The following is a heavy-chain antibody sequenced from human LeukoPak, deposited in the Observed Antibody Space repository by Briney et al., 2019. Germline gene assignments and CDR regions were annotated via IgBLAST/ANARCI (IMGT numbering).Heavy chain of an antibody. CDR1: GFTFSSYA. CDR3: AKDPRPSYSSGWYSHYFDY. V-gene: IGHV3-23*01. J-gene: IGHJ4*02. D-gene: IGHD6-19*01. CDR2: ISGSGGST. Sequence: PGGSLRLSCAASGFTFSSYAMSWVRQAPGKGLEWVSAISGSGGSTYYADSVKGRFTISRDNSKNTLYLQMNSLRAEDTAVYYCAKDPRPSYSSGWYSHYFDYWGQGTLVTVSS.